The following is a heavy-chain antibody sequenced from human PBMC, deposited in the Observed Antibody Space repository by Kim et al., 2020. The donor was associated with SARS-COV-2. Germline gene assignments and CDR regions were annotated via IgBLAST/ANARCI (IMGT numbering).Heavy chain of an antibody. CDR3: ARGGWDFWSGYYDY. Sequence: SETLSLTCAVYGGSFSGYYWSWIRQPPGKGLEWIGEINHSGSTNYNPSLKSRVTISVDTSKNQFSLKLSSVTAADTAVYYCARGGWDFWSGYYDYWGQGTLVTVSS. J-gene: IGHJ4*02. V-gene: IGHV4-34*01. CDR1: GGSFSGYY. CDR2: INHSGST. D-gene: IGHD3-3*01.